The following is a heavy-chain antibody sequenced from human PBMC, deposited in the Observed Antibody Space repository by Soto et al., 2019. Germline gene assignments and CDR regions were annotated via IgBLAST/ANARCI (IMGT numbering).Heavy chain of an antibody. Sequence: SETLSLTCTVSGGSISSGGYYWSWIRQHPGKGLEWIGYIYYSGSTYYNPSLKSRVTISVDTSKNQFSLKLSSVTAADTAVYYCARDRPESSSVLDVWGQGTTVTFSS. CDR1: GGSISSGGYY. CDR2: IYYSGST. J-gene: IGHJ6*02. D-gene: IGHD6-6*01. V-gene: IGHV4-31*03. CDR3: ARDRPESSSVLDV.